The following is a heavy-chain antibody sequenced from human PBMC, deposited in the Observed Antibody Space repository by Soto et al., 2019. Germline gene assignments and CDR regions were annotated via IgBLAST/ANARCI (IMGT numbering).Heavy chain of an antibody. D-gene: IGHD2-2*01. V-gene: IGHV1-2*02. J-gene: IGHJ6*02. CDR2: INPNSGGT. CDR3: ARERQYPYGMDV. CDR1: GYTFTGYY. Sequence: QVQLVQSGAEVKKPGASVKVSCKASGYTFTGYYMHWVRQAPGQGLEWMGWINPNSGGTNYAQKFQGRVTITADESTSTAYMELSSLRSEDTAVYYCARERQYPYGMDVWGQGTTVTVSS.